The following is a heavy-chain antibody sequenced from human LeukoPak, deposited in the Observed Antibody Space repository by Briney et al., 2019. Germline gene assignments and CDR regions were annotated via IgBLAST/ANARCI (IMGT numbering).Heavy chain of an antibody. CDR3: ARGPVLLWFGDLGDWFDP. D-gene: IGHD3-10*01. CDR1: GGSISSGGYY. Sequence: PSETLSLTCTVSGGSISSGGYYWSWIRQHPGKGLEWIGYIYYSGSTYYNPSLKSRVTISVDTSKNQFSLKLSSVTAADTAVYYCARGPVLLWFGDLGDWFDPWGQGTLVTVSS. V-gene: IGHV4-31*03. J-gene: IGHJ5*02. CDR2: IYYSGST.